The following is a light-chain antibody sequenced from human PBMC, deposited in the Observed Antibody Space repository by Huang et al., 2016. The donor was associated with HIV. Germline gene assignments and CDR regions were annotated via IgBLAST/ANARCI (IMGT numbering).Light chain of an antibody. CDR2: GAS. Sequence: EIVFTQSPGTLSFSPVARATLTSRASQRVSNTYLAWYQQKPGQAPRLLLYGASSRATGIPDRFSGSGAGTDFTRTISRLDPEEFAVFYCQQDGSSPPTFGGGTRGEI. J-gene: IGKJ4*01. V-gene: IGKV3-20*01. CDR3: QQDGSSPPT. CDR1: QRVSNTY.